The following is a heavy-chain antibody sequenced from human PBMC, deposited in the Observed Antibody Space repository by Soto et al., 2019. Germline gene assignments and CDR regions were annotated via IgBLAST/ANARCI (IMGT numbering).Heavy chain of an antibody. V-gene: IGHV5-51*01. J-gene: IGHJ4*02. CDR1: GYSFTSYW. CDR2: IYPGDSDT. D-gene: IGHD3-16*01. CDR3: ARLRGAYYDYVWGKARGLDY. Sequence: GDSLKISCKGSGYSFTSYWIGWVRQMPGKGLEWMGIIYPGDSDTRYSPSFQGRVTISADKSISTAYLQWSSLKASDTAMYYCARLRGAYYDYVWGKARGLDYWGQGTLVTVSS.